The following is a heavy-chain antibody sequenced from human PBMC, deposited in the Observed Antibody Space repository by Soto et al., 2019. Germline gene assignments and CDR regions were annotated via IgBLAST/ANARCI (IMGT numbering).Heavy chain of an antibody. V-gene: IGHV4-39*01. CDR1: DGSISSRGYY. Sequence: LSLTCTFADGSISSRGYYLSWKRKPPGKGLEWIGSLYYSGCAYYNPSFKSRLTISVDTSKNQFSLRLNSVTAADTAVYYCWRRPIVQGIRPYYFDSCGQATLVTVSS. J-gene: IGHJ4*02. CDR2: LYYSGCA. D-gene: IGHD1-26*01. CDR3: WRRPIVQGIRPYYFDS.